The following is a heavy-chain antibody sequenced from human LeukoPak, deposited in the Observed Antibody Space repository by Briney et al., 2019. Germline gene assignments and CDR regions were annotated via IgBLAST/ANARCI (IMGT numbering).Heavy chain of an antibody. V-gene: IGHV3-21*04. D-gene: IGHD3-22*01. CDR2: ISSSSSYI. Sequence: GGSLRLSCAASGFTFSSYSMNWVRQAPGKGLEWVSSISSSSSYIYYADSVKGRFTISRDNAKNSLYLQINSLRAEDTAVYYCASRENYYDSSGYYGLFSFDYWGQGTLVTVSS. CDR1: GFTFSSYS. J-gene: IGHJ4*02. CDR3: ASRENYYDSSGYYGLFSFDY.